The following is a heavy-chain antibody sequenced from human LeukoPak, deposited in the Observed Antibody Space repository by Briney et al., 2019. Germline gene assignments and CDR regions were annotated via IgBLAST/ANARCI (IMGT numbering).Heavy chain of an antibody. V-gene: IGHV3-7*01. CDR2: IKQDGSGK. Sequence: GGSLRLSCAASEFTFSTYWMTWVRQAPGKGLEWVADIKQDGSGKYYVDSVKGRFTISRDNAKNSLYLQMNRLRAEDTAVYYCARERQLERLAFGKEGSAFDYWGQGTLVTVSS. D-gene: IGHD1-1*01. CDR1: EFTFSTYW. J-gene: IGHJ4*02. CDR3: ARERQLERLAFGKEGSAFDY.